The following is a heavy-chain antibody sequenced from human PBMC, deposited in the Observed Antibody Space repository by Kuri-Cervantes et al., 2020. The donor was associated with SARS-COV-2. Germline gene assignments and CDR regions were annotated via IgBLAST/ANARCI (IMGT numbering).Heavy chain of an antibody. CDR3: ARLHGWGFYYYMDV. D-gene: IGHD1-26*01. Sequence: ASVKVSCKASGYTFTGYYMHWVRQAPGQGLEWMGWINPNSGGTNYAQKFQGRVTMTRDTSISTAYMELSRLRSDDTAVYYCARLHGWGFYYYMDVWGKGTTVTVSS. CDR1: GYTFTGYY. J-gene: IGHJ6*03. V-gene: IGHV1-2*02. CDR2: INPNSGGT.